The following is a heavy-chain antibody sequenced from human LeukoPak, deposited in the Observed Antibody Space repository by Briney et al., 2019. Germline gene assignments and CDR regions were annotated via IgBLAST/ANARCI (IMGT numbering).Heavy chain of an antibody. J-gene: IGHJ4*02. CDR1: GGTFSSYA. Sequence: PVKVSCKASGGTFSSYAISWVRQAPGQGLEWMGGIIPIFGTANYAQKFQGRVTITADESTSTAYMELSSLRSEDTAVYYCARGLRGGQTNYFDYWGQGTLVTVSS. V-gene: IGHV1-69*13. CDR2: IIPIFGTA. CDR3: ARGLRGGQTNYFDY. D-gene: IGHD3-10*01.